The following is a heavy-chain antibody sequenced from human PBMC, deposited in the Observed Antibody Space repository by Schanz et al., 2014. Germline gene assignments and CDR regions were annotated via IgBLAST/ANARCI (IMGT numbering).Heavy chain of an antibody. D-gene: IGHD6-13*01. J-gene: IGHJ2*01. V-gene: IGHV3-13*05. Sequence: EVQLVESGGGLVQPGGSLRLSCGASGFTFSDYDMHWVRQTTGKGLEWVSGIANTGGPNYPDSVKGRFSNSRENAKNSFDLQLNCLKAGGTAVYYSAREGIVSPGAYYFDLWGRGTLVTVSS. CDR2: IANTGGP. CDR1: GFTFSDYD. CDR3: AREGIVSPGAYYFDL.